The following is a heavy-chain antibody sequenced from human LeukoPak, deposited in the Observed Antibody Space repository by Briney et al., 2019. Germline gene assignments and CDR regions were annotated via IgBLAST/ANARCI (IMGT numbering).Heavy chain of an antibody. CDR2: INTDGSST. D-gene: IGHD2-15*01. J-gene: IGHJ5*02. Sequence: GGSLRLSCAASGFTFSSYWMHWVRQAPGEGLVWVSRINTDGSSTSYADSVKGRFTISRDNAKNTLYLQMNSLRAEDTAVYYCARGVVVAAANLNWFDPWGQGTLVTVSS. V-gene: IGHV3-74*01. CDR3: ARGVVVAAANLNWFDP. CDR1: GFTFSSYW.